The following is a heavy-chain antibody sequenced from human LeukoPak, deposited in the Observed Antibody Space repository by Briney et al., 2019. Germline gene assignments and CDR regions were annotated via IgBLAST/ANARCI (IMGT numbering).Heavy chain of an antibody. D-gene: IGHD3-22*01. J-gene: IGHJ3*02. CDR2: INPNSGGT. CDR1: GYTFTGYY. V-gene: IGHV1-2*02. Sequence: ASVTVSCKASGYTFTGYYMHWVRQAPGQGLEWMGWINPNSGGTNYAQKFQGRVTMTRDTSISTAYMELSRLRSDDTAVYYCARRIVVEDAFDIWGQGTMVTVSS. CDR3: ARRIVVEDAFDI.